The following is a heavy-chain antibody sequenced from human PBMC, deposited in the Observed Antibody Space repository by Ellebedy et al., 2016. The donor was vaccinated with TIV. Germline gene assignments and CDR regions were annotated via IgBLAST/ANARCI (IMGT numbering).Heavy chain of an antibody. V-gene: IGHV4-39*01. J-gene: IGHJ5*02. CDR3: ARWFGELLYVRWFDA. D-gene: IGHD3-10*01. Sequence: SETLSLTCTVSGGSMTRSSSYWGWIRQSPQKGLEWIGSIYNTGSTFYNPSLKSRVTISVDTSKSQFSLRLTSVPAADTAVYYCARWFGELLYVRWFDAWGQGTLVTVSS. CDR2: IYNTGST. CDR1: GGSMTRSSSY.